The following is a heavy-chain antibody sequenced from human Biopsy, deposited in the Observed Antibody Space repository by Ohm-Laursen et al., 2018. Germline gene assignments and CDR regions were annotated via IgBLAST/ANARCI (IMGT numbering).Heavy chain of an antibody. CDR2: ISVYNGNT. V-gene: IGHV1-18*01. Sequence: ATVKISCKASGYTFGNYGISWARQAPGQGLERMGWISVYNGNTDYPHKFQGRVTLTTDTSTSTAYMELRSLTSDDTAIYYCARDVVGRGASFFDFWGQGTSVTVSS. CDR3: ARDVVGRGASFFDF. D-gene: IGHD1-26*01. CDR1: GYTFGNYG. J-gene: IGHJ4*02.